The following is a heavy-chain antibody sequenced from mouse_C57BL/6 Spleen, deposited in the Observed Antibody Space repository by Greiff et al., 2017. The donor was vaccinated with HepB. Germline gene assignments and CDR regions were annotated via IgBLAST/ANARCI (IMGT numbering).Heavy chain of an antibody. D-gene: IGHD2-5*01. Sequence: VKLQESGAELVRPGTSVKMSCKASGYTFTNYWIGWAKQRPGHGLEWIGDIYPGGGYTNYNEKFKGKATLTADKSSSTAYMQFSSLTSEDSAIYYCARRGYSNSPFAYWGQGTLVTVSA. CDR3: ARRGYSNSPFAY. CDR1: GYTFTNYW. J-gene: IGHJ3*01. CDR2: IYPGGGYT. V-gene: IGHV1-63*01.